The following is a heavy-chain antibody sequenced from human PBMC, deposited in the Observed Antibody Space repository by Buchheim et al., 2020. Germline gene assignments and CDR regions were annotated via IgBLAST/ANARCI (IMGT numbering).Heavy chain of an antibody. D-gene: IGHD3-10*01. V-gene: IGHV3-23*01. J-gene: IGHJ4*02. CDR3: ARDLLWFGESAFDY. CDR1: GFIFSSYA. CDR2: ISGSASNT. Sequence: EVQVLESGGDLVQPGGSLRLSCAASGFIFSSYAMSWVRQAPGKGLEWVSSISGSASNTYYADSVKGRFTISRDNSKNMVYLQMNGLRAEDTAVYYCARDLLWFGESAFDYWGQGTL.